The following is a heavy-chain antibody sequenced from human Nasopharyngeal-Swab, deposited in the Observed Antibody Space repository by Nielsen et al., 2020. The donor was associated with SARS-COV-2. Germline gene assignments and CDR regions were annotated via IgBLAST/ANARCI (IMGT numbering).Heavy chain of an antibody. CDR2: SSPTNGNT. J-gene: IGHJ4*01. CDR3: ARDPGAGSLDY. V-gene: IGHV1-18*04. Sequence: ASVKVSCKASGYTFTTYDITWVRQAPGQGLEWMGWSSPTNGNTNYALKFQGRVTMTADTSTNTAYMELRSLRYDDTAVYYCARDPGAGSLDYSGHVSLVTVSS. D-gene: IGHD3-10*01. CDR1: GYTFTTYD.